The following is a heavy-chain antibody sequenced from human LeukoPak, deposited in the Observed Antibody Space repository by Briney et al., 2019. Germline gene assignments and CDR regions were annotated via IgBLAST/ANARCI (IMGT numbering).Heavy chain of an antibody. CDR1: GFTFSDYY. CDR3: AREIRGIRYFDWSLGDAFDI. J-gene: IGHJ3*02. D-gene: IGHD3-9*01. Sequence: PGGSLRLSCAASGFTFSDYYMSWIRQAPGKGLEWVSYISSSGSTIYYADSVKGRFTISRDNAKNSLYLQMNSLRAEDTAVYYCAREIRGIRYFDWSLGDAFDIWGQGTMVTVSS. CDR2: ISSSGSTI. V-gene: IGHV3-11*01.